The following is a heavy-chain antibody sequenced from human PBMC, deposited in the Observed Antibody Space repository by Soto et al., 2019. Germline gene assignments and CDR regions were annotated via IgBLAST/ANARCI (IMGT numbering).Heavy chain of an antibody. V-gene: IGHV3-30-3*01. CDR2: ISYDGNNK. Sequence: QVHLVESGGGVVQPGRSLRLSCAAPGVTFSSYPMHWVRQAPGKGLEWVGSISYDGNNKYYADSVRGRFTISRDNSKDTMDLQMNSLRAEDTAIYYCARDRHYYGLGTYYDGMDVWGQGTTVTVSS. J-gene: IGHJ6*02. CDR3: ARDRHYYGLGTYYDGMDV. D-gene: IGHD3-10*01. CDR1: GVTFSSYP.